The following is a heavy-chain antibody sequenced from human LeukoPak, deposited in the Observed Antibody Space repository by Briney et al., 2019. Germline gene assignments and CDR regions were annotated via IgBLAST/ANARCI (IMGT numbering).Heavy chain of an antibody. CDR1: GFTFSDYY. CDR2: ISSSGSTI. CDR3: ARDPLAVAVDY. V-gene: IGHV3-11*01. Sequence: GGSLRLSCAASGFTFSDYYMSWIRQAPGKGLEWVSYISSSGSTIYYAESVKGRFTISRDNAKNSLYLQMNSLRAEDTAVYYCARDPLAVAVDYWGQGTLVTVSS. D-gene: IGHD6-19*01. J-gene: IGHJ4*02.